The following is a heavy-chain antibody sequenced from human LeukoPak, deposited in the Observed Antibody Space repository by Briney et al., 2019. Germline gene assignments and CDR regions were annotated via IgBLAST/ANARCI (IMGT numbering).Heavy chain of an antibody. J-gene: IGHJ6*03. CDR1: GGSISSYY. V-gene: IGHV4-59*01. D-gene: IGHD6-13*01. Sequence: PSETMSLTCTVSGGSISSYYWSWIRQPPGKGLEWIGYFYYSGSTNYKPSLKSRVTISVDTSKNQFSLKLSSVTAADTAVYYCARLSSSWPNYYYYYMDVWGKGTTVTVSS. CDR2: FYYSGST. CDR3: ARLSSSWPNYYYYYMDV.